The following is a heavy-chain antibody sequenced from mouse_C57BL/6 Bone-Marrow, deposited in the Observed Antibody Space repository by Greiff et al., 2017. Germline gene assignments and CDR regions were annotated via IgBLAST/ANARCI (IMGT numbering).Heavy chain of an antibody. Sequence: EVNLVESGGGLVKPGGSLKLSCAASGFTFSSYAMSWVRQTPEKRLEWVATISDGGSYTYYPDNVKGRFTISRDNAKNNLYLQMSHLKSEDTAMYYCARDPTMVTKYWYFDVWGTGTTVTVSS. CDR2: ISDGGSYT. CDR1: GFTFSSYA. D-gene: IGHD2-10*01. CDR3: ARDPTMVTKYWYFDV. V-gene: IGHV5-4*01. J-gene: IGHJ1*03.